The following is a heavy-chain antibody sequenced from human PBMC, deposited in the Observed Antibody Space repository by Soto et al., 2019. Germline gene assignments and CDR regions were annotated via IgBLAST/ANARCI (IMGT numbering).Heavy chain of an antibody. V-gene: IGHV4-31*03. CDR1: GGSISSGGYY. CDR2: IYYSGST. J-gene: IGHJ3*02. Sequence: QVQLQESGPGLVKPSQTLSLTCTVSGGSISSGGYYWSWIRQHPGKGLEWIGYIYYSGSTYYNPSLKSRVTIPGDTSKDQFSLKLSSVTAADTAVYYCAREPDYDSKRCAFDIWGQGTMVTVSS. CDR3: AREPDYDSKRCAFDI. D-gene: IGHD3-22*01.